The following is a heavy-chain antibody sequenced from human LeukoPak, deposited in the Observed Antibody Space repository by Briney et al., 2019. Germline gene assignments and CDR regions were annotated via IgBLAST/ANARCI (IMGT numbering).Heavy chain of an antibody. V-gene: IGHV4-39*01. CDR3: ARQTGSGLFILP. J-gene: IGHJ4*02. CDR1: GGSISSSSYY. Sequence: SETLSLTCTVSGGSISSSSYYWGWIRQPPGKGLEWIGEINHSGSTNYNPSLKSRVTISVDTSKNQFSLKLSSVTAADTAAYYCARQTGSGLFILPGGQGTLVTVSS. D-gene: IGHD3/OR15-3a*01. CDR2: INHSGST.